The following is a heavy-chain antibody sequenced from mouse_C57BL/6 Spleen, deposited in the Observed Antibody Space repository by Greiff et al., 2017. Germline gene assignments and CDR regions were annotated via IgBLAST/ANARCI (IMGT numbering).Heavy chain of an antibody. CDR2: ISYDGSN. CDR1: GYSITSGYY. D-gene: IGHD1-3*01. CDR3: ARDLSGIYFDD. V-gene: IGHV3-6*01. J-gene: IGHJ2*01. Sequence: EVKLMESGPGLVKPSQSLSLTCSVTGYSITSGYYWNWIRQFPGNKLEWMGYISYDGSNNYNPSLKNRISITRDTSKNQFFLKLNSVTTEDTATYYCARDLSGIYFDDWGQGTTLTVAS.